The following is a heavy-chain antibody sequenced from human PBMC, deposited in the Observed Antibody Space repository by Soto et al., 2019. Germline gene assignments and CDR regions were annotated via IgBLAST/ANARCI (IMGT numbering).Heavy chain of an antibody. CDR2: INAGNGNT. CDR3: AREGGDIVLMVYARRDYYYMDV. Sequence: ASVKVSCKASGYTFTSYAMHWVRQAPGQRLEWMGWINAGNGNTKYSQKFQGRVTITRDTSASTAYMELSSLRSEDTAVYYCAREGGDIVLMVYARRDYYYMDVWGKGTTVTVSS. J-gene: IGHJ6*03. D-gene: IGHD2-8*01. CDR1: GYTFTSYA. V-gene: IGHV1-3*01.